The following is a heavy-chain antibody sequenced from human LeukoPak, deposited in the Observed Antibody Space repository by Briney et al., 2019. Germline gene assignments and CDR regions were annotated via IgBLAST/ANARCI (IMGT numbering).Heavy chain of an antibody. V-gene: IGHV3-30*02. D-gene: IGHD6-13*01. CDR1: GFTFSSYG. J-gene: IGHJ4*02. Sequence: GGSLRLSCAASGFTFSSYGMRWVRQAPGRGLEWVAFIRYDGSNKYNTDSVRGRFTISRDYTKNMLYLQLNSLKAEDTAVYYSAIVEYRSSWQKGYFDYWGQGTLVTVSS. CDR3: AIVEYRSSWQKGYFDY. CDR2: IRYDGSNK.